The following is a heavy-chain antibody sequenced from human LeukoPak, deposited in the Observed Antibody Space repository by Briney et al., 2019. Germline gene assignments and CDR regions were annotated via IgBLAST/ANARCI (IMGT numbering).Heavy chain of an antibody. V-gene: IGHV1-8*03. CDR3: ARGLEATGLYGADY. CDR2: MNPNSGNT. Sequence: ASVKVSCKASGYTFTSYDINWVRQATGQGLEWMGWMNPNSGNTGYAQKFQGRVTITRNTSISTAYMELSSLRSEDTAVYYCARGLEATGLYGADYWGQGTLVTVSS. D-gene: IGHD1-26*01. CDR1: GYTFTSYD. J-gene: IGHJ4*02.